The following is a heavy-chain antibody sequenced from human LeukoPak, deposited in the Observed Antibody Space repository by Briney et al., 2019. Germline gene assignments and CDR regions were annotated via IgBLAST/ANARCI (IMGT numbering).Heavy chain of an antibody. J-gene: IGHJ4*02. CDR2: ISYDGSNK. Sequence: PGGSLRLSCAASRFIFSSYAMHWVRQAPGKGLEWVAVISYDGSNKYFADSVKGRFTISRDNSKNTPYLQMNSLRTEDTAVYYCAKDMAAGGLGLFDYWGQGTLVTVSS. CDR1: RFIFSSYA. D-gene: IGHD6-13*01. V-gene: IGHV3-30*18. CDR3: AKDMAAGGLGLFDY.